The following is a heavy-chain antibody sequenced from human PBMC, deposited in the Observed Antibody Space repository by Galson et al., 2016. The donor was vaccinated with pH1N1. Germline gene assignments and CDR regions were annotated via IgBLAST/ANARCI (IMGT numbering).Heavy chain of an antibody. J-gene: IGHJ6*02. CDR3: ATEYYLASGTDPLVGYYGMDV. D-gene: IGHD3-10*01. CDR2: SKSKTDGGTT. V-gene: IGHV3-15*01. CDR1: GFTSSNAR. Sequence: SLRLSCAASGFTSSNARMNWVRQAPGKGLEWVGRSKSKTDGGTTDYAAPVKGRFTVSRDDSKNTLYLEMNSLKTEDTAVYYCATEYYLASGTDPLVGYYGMDVWGQGTTVTVSS.